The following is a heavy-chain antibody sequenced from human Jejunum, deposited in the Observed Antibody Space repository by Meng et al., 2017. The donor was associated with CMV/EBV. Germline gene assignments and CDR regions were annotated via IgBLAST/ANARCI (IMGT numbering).Heavy chain of an antibody. CDR3: AKDRDSWSGYYTIAWFDP. V-gene: IGHV3-48*03. J-gene: IGHJ5*02. D-gene: IGHD3-3*01. CDR2: ISSSGNTV. CDR1: FSNYE. Sequence: FSNYEMNWVSQDPGKGLEWVSYISSSGNTVYYADSVKGRFTMSRDNAKNSLYLQMNSLRDEDTAVYYCAKDRDSWSGYYTIAWFDPWGQGTLVTVSS.